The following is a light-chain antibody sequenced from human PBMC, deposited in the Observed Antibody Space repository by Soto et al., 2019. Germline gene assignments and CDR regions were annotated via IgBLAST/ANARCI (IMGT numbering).Light chain of an antibody. V-gene: IGLV1-44*01. CDR3: AARDGSLNGWV. CDR1: SSNIGSNT. Sequence: QSVLTQAPSASGTPGQRVTISCSGSSSNIGSNTVSWYQQVPGTAPKLLIYSNDQRPSGVPDRFSGSKSGTSASLAIGGLQSEDEADYYCAARDGSLNGWVFGGGTQLTVL. J-gene: IGLJ2*01. CDR2: SND.